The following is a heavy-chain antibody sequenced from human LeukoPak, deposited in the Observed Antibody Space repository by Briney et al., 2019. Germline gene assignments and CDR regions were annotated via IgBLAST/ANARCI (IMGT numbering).Heavy chain of an antibody. CDR3: ATGGNIAAGATRANYFDY. CDR2: IWYDGSNK. Sequence: GGSLRLSCEASTTTFSSYGLHWVRQTPGKGLEWVAVIWYDGSNKYYADSVKGRFTISRDNSKNTLYLQMNSLRAEDTAVYYCATGGNIAAGATRANYFDYWGQGTLVTVSS. D-gene: IGHD6-13*01. CDR1: TTTFSSYG. J-gene: IGHJ4*02. V-gene: IGHV3-33*08.